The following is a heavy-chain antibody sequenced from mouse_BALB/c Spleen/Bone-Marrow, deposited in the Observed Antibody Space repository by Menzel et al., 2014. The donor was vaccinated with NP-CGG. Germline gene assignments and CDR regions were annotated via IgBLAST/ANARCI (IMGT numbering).Heavy chain of an antibody. CDR3: ATLTGTFDY. V-gene: IGHV14-3*02. CDR2: IDPASDYT. D-gene: IGHD4-1*01. J-gene: IGHJ2*01. Sequence: VQLQHSGAELVKPGAPVKLSCTASGFNIKDTYMHWVKPRPEQGLEWIGRIDPASDYTQFDSKFQGKATITADTSSNTAYLQLSSLTSEDTAVYYCATLTGTFDYWGQGTTLTVSS. CDR1: GFNIKDTY.